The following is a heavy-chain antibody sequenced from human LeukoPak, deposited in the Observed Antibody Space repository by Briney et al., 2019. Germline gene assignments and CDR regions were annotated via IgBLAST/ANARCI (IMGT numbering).Heavy chain of an antibody. CDR3: ARQWPKSSGYYLFDY. J-gene: IGHJ4*02. V-gene: IGHV1-69*13. Sequence: SVKVSCKTSGGTFSNINWVRQAPGQGLEWMGGIIPIFGTANYAQKFQGRVTITADESTSTAYMVLRGLTSEDTAVYYCARQWPKSSGYYLFDYWGQGTLVTVSS. D-gene: IGHD3-22*01. CDR2: IIPIFGTA. CDR1: GGTFSN.